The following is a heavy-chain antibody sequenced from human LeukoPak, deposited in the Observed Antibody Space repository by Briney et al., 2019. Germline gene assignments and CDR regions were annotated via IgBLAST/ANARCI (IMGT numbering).Heavy chain of an antibody. CDR3: ARDFRVDSFGSTGFDY. J-gene: IGHJ4*02. V-gene: IGHV4-4*07. Sequence: XIYTSGSTNYNPSLKSRVTMSVDTSKNQFSLKLSSVTAADTAVYYCARDFRVDSFGSTGFDYWGRGTLVTVSS. D-gene: IGHD3-22*01. CDR2: IYTSGST.